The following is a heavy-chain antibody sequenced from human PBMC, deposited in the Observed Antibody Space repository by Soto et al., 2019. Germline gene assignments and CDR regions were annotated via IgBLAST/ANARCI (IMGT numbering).Heavy chain of an antibody. J-gene: IGHJ6*02. V-gene: IGHV3-30*03. D-gene: IGHD4-4*01. CDR1: GFTFSSYG. Sequence: GGSLRLSCAASGFTFSSYGMHWVRQAPGKGLEWVAVISYDGSNKYYADSVKGRFTISRDNSKNTRYLQMNSLRAEDTAVYYCARDHDDYSVVYYYGMDVWGQGTTVTVSS. CDR3: ARDHDDYSVVYYYGMDV. CDR2: ISYDGSNK.